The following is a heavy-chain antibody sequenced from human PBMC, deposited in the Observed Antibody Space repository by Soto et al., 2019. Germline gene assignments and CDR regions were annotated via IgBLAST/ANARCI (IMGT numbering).Heavy chain of an antibody. Sequence: QVQLVESGGGVVQPGRSLRLSCAASGFTFSSYGMHWVRQAPGKGLEWVAIISYDGSNQYYADSVKGRFTISRDNSKNTLDLQMNSRRTEDTAVYYCAKALGELSPESYDHWGQGVLVTVSS. D-gene: IGHD3-16*02. CDR3: AKALGELSPESYDH. CDR1: GFTFSSYG. J-gene: IGHJ4*02. V-gene: IGHV3-30*18. CDR2: ISYDGSNQ.